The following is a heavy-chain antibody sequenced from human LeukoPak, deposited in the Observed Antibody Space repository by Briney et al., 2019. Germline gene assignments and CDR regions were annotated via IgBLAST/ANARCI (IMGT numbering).Heavy chain of an antibody. D-gene: IGHD6-13*01. Sequence: GGPLRLCRAASGFTFDDYAMHWVRQAPGKGLEWVSGISWNSGSIGYADSVKGRFTISRDNAKNSLYLQMNSLRAEDTALYYCAKDRGSSWYLGWFDPWGQGTLVTVSS. CDR2: ISWNSGSI. V-gene: IGHV3-9*01. CDR3: AKDRGSSWYLGWFDP. J-gene: IGHJ5*02. CDR1: GFTFDDYA.